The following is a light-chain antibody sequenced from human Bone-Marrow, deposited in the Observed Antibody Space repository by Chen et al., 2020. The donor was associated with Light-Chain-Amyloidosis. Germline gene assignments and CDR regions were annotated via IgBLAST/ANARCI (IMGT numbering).Light chain of an antibody. CDR2: GSS. CDR3: QQYGTSPLT. CDR1: QTISSNY. V-gene: IGKV3-20*01. Sequence: ELVLTPSPGTLSLSPGEGANLSCRASQTISSNYLTLYQQKFGQAPRLLIYGSSSRATGIPDRFTGSGSGTDFTLTINRLEPEDFAMYYWQQYGTSPLTYGGGTKVEIK. J-gene: IGKJ4*01.